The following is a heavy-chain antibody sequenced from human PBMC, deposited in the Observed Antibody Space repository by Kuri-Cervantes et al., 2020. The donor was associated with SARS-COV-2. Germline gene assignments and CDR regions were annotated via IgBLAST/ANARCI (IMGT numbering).Heavy chain of an antibody. CDR2: INPSGGST. CDR1: GYTFTSYY. D-gene: IGHD4-17*01. J-gene: IGHJ4*02. CDR3: ARVNSNDDYGDYVLDY. Sequence: GGSLRLSCKASGYTFTSYYMHWVRQAPGQGLEWMGIINPSGGSTSYAQKLQGRVTMTTDTSTSTAYMELSSLRSEDTAVYYCARVNSNDDYGDYVLDYWGQGTLVTVSS. V-gene: IGHV1-46*01.